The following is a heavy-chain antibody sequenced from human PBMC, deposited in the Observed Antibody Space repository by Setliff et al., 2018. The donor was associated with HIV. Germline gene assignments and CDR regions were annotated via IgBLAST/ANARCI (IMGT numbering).Heavy chain of an antibody. D-gene: IGHD3-22*01. CDR1: GGPLSGHY. V-gene: IGHV4-34*01. CDR2: TSHSGKT. CDR3: ARLTTTYYYDSSAYYHPV. J-gene: IGHJ4*02. Sequence: PSETLSLTCAVYGGPLSGHYWSWIRQPPGQGLEWIGETSHSGKTNYNPSLKSRVTISVDTSKNQFSLKLTSVTAADTAVFYCARLTTTYYYDSSAYYHPVWGQGTLVTVSS.